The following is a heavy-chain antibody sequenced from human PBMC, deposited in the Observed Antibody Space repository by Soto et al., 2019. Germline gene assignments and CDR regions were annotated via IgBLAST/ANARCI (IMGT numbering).Heavy chain of an antibody. CDR2: INPNSGGT. V-gene: IGHV1-2*04. CDR1: GYTFTGYY. D-gene: IGHD2-15*01. CDR3: ARAARTPRGPDAFDI. J-gene: IGHJ3*02. Sequence: ASVKVSCKASGYTFTGYYMHWVRQAPGQGLEWMGWINPNSGGTNYAQKFQGWVTMTRDTSISTAYMELSRLRSDDTAVYYCARAARTPRGPDAFDIWGQGTMVTVSS.